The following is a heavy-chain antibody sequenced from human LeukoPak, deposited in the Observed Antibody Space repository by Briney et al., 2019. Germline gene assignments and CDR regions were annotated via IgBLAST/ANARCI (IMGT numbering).Heavy chain of an antibody. V-gene: IGHV1-46*01. CDR3: ARDYYYMDV. CDR1: GYTFTGYW. J-gene: IGHJ6*03. Sequence: ASVKLSCKAFGYTFTGYWMHWVRQAPGQGPEWMGVISPSGGSTIYAQKFKGRVTLTRDMSTSTDYLELSSLRSEDTAVYYCARDYYYMDVWGKGTTVTVSS. CDR2: ISPSGGST.